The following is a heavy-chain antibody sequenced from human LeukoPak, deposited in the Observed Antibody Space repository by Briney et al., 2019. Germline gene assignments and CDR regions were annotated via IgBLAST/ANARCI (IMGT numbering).Heavy chain of an antibody. J-gene: IGHJ4*02. D-gene: IGHD3-10*01. CDR2: INHSGST. CDR1: GGSFSGYY. CDR3: ARGGYYSSGSYYNVY. Sequence: SETLSLTCAVYGGSFSGYYWSWIRQPPGKGLEWIGEINHSGSTNYNPSLKSRVTISVDTSKNQFSLKLSSVTAADTAVYYCARGGYYSSGSYYNVYWGQGTLVTVSS. V-gene: IGHV4-34*01.